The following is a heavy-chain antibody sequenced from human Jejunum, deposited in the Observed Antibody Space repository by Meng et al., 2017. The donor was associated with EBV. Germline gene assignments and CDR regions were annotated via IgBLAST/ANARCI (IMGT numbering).Heavy chain of an antibody. Sequence: QVQRVQTGAEVKKPGASVNVSFKASGYTFTTHHINWVRQATGQGLEYMGWMSPDNGDTGYAQNFQGRLTMTRDTSISTAYMELSSLTSDDTAVYYCARGDGYNLYWGQGTLVTVSS. CDR1: GYTFTTHH. CDR3: ARGDGYNLY. D-gene: IGHD5-24*01. CDR2: MSPDNGDT. J-gene: IGHJ4*02. V-gene: IGHV1-8*01.